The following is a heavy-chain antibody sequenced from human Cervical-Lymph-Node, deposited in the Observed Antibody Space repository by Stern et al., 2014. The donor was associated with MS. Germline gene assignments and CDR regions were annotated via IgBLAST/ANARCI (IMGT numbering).Heavy chain of an antibody. CDR1: GFTFSSYS. D-gene: IGHD4-23*01. J-gene: IGHJ4*02. V-gene: IGHV3-21*01. Sequence: EVQLVESGGGLVKPGGSLRLCCAASGFTFSSYSMNWVRQAPGKGLEWGASISSGGSYIYNADSLKGRFTISRDNAKNSLYLQMNSLRAEDTAVYYCARGRGGNYRYYFDYWGQGTLVTVSS. CDR2: ISSGGSYI. CDR3: ARGRGGNYRYYFDY.